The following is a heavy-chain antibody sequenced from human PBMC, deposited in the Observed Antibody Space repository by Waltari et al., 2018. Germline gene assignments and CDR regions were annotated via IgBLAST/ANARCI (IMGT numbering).Heavy chain of an antibody. J-gene: IGHJ5*02. V-gene: IGHV3-30*02. CDR3: AKDPGAAALDP. CDR2: IRFDGKNE. CDR1: GFVFSGYG. Sequence: QVHLVESGGGVVQPGGSLRLSCAASGFVFSGYGMHWVRQAPGKGLQWVAFIRFDGKNEYYVDSVKGRFTISRDNSKNTLYLEMNSLRPEDTAVYYCAKDPGAAALDPWGQGTLVTVSS. D-gene: IGHD6-13*01.